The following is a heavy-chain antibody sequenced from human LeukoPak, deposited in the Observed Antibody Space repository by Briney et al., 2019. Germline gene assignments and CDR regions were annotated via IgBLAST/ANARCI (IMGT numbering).Heavy chain of an antibody. Sequence: ASVKVSCKASGYTFTSYGISWVRQAPGQGLEWMGWISAYNGNTNYAQKLQGRVTMTTDTSTSTAYMELRSLRSDDTAVYYCARESRYYGSGSYCRYWGQGTLVTVPS. CDR2: ISAYNGNT. J-gene: IGHJ4*02. CDR1: GYTFTSYG. D-gene: IGHD3-10*01. V-gene: IGHV1-18*01. CDR3: ARESRYYGSGSYCRY.